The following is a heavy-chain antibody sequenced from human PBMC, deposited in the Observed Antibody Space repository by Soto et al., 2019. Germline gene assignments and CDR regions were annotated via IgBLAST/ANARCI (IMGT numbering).Heavy chain of an antibody. Sequence: GGSLRLSCAASGFTFSSYGMHWVRQAPGKGLEWVAVIWYDGSNKYYADSVKGRFTISRDNSNNTLYLQMNSLRAEDTAVYYCARDLLRYFDWLREGTFDPWGQGTLVTVSS. D-gene: IGHD3-9*01. CDR3: ARDLLRYFDWLREGTFDP. CDR2: IWYDGSNK. CDR1: GFTFSSYG. V-gene: IGHV3-33*01. J-gene: IGHJ5*02.